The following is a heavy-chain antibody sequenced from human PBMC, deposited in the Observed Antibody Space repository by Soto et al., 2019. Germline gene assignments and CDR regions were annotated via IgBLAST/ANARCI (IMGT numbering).Heavy chain of an antibody. CDR2: ISPK. J-gene: IGHJ3*01. CDR1: GFSFRTYG. CDR3: ARDDAFANENAFDL. Sequence: GGSLRLSCAVSGFSFRTYGFHWARQPPGKGLQWVAVISPKGHSDSVEGRFTISRDNSKDTLYLQMNNLRAEDTAVYYCARDDAFANENAFDLWGQGTKVTVSS. V-gene: IGHV3-33*01. D-gene: IGHD1-1*01.